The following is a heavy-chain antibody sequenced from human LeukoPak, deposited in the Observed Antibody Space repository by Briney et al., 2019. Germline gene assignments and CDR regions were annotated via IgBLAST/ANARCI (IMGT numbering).Heavy chain of an antibody. Sequence: SSETLSLTCTVSGGSISSYYWSWIRQPPGKGLEWIGYIYYSGITNYNPSLKSRVTISVDTSKNQFSLKLTSVTAADTAVYYCARRRYSSSWGPNDAFDVWGQGTVVTVSS. CDR1: GGSISSYY. CDR3: ARRRYSSSWGPNDAFDV. V-gene: IGHV4-59*08. CDR2: IYYSGIT. D-gene: IGHD6-13*01. J-gene: IGHJ3*01.